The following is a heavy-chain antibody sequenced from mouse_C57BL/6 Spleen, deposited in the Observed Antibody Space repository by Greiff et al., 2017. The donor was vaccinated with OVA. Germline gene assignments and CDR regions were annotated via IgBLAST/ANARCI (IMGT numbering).Heavy chain of an antibody. CDR2: IDPANGNT. CDR1: GFNIKNTY. Sequence: VQLKESVAELVRPGASVKLSCTASGFNIKNTYMHWVKQRPEQGLEWIGRIDPANGNTKYAPKFQGKATITADTSSNTAYLPLISLTSEDTAIYYCAPITTVVDWYFDVWGTGTTVTVSS. D-gene: IGHD1-1*01. CDR3: APITTVVDWYFDV. V-gene: IGHV14-3*01. J-gene: IGHJ1*03.